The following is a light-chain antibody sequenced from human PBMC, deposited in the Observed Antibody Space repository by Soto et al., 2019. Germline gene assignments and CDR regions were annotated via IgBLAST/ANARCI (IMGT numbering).Light chain of an antibody. CDR2: DAS. J-gene: IGKJ1*01. CDR1: HNINRW. CDR3: QQYDSFSVP. V-gene: IGKV1-5*01. Sequence: DIQMTKSPSIMSASVGDRVTITCRASHNINRWLAWYQQKPGKAPKLLIYDASRLESGVPSRFGGSGSGTEFPLTISSLQPEDFATYYCQQYDSFSVPFGQGTMVAI.